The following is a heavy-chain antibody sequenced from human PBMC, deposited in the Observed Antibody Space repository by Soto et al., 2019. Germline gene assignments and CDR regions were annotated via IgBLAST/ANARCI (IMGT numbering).Heavy chain of an antibody. V-gene: IGHV1-69*12. CDR1: GGTFSRYA. J-gene: IGHJ6*02. Sequence: QVQLVQSGAEVKKPGSSVKVSCKASGGTFSRYAISWVRQAPGQGLEWMGGIIPIFDTANYAQRFQGRVTIAADESQSTACMGLSSLRSEDTAVYYCSRGPPGLDDYNGMDVWGQGTTATVSS. CDR3: SRGPPGLDDYNGMDV. D-gene: IGHD3-3*01. CDR2: IIPIFDTA.